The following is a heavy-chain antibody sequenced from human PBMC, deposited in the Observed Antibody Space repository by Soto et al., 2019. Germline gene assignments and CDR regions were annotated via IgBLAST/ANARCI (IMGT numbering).Heavy chain of an antibody. CDR1: GFTFSRHW. CDR3: ARDPLSLVAAGGY. J-gene: IGHJ4*02. CDR2: IKQDGSEK. Sequence: GGSLSLSSAASGFTFSRHWMSWVRQAPGKGLEWVANIKQDGSEKYYVDSVKGRFTISRDNAKNSLYLQMNSLRAEDTAVYYCARDPLSLVAAGGYWGQGTLVTVSS. D-gene: IGHD6-6*01. V-gene: IGHV3-7*01.